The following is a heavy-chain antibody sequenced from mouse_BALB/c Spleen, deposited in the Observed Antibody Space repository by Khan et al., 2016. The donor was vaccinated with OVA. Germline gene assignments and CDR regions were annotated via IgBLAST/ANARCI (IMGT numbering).Heavy chain of an antibody. V-gene: IGHV3-2*02. CDR3: ARDGSRDNYAMDY. Sequence: VQLKQSEPGLVKPSQSLSLTCTVTCYSITSDYAWNWIRQFPGNKLEWMGYISSSGSTNYNPALKSRISITRDTSKNQFFLQLNSVTTEDTATYDGARDGSRDNYAMDYWGQGTSVTVSA. D-gene: IGHD2-3*01. J-gene: IGHJ4*01. CDR1: CYSITSDYA. CDR2: ISSSGST.